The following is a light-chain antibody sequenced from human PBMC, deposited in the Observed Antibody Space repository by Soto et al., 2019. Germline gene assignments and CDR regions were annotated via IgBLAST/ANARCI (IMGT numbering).Light chain of an antibody. CDR3: QTWGTGTRV. V-gene: IGLV4-69*02. J-gene: IGLJ3*02. Sequence: QSVLTQSPSASASLGPPAKLTAPLRGGQTNYAIAWHQQQPEKGPRYLMKLKSDGSHSKGGGIPDRFSGSSSGAERYLTTSSLQSEDEADYYCQTWGTGTRVFGGGTKLTVL. CDR1: GGQTNYA. CDR2: LKSDGSH.